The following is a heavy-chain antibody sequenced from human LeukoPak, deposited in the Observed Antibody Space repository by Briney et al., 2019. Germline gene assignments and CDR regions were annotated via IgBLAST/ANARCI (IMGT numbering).Heavy chain of an antibody. CDR1: GYTFTGYY. CDR2: INPNSGGT. D-gene: IGHD1-1*01. J-gene: IGHJ5*02. Sequence: ASVKVSCKVSGYTFTGYYMHWVRQAPGQGLEWMGWINPNSGGTNYAQKFQGRVTMTRDTSISTAYMELSRLRSDDTAVYYCARDLLWNDANNWFDPWGQGTLVTVSS. CDR3: ARDLLWNDANNWFDP. V-gene: IGHV1-2*02.